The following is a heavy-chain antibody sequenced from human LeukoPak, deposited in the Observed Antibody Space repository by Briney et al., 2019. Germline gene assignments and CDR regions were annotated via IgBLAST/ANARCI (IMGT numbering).Heavy chain of an antibody. CDR3: ARDTAGADY. V-gene: IGHV3-21*04. CDR1: GFTFSGYS. D-gene: IGHD1-26*01. J-gene: IGHJ4*02. Sequence: GGSLRLSCTASGFTFSGYSMNWIRQAPGKGLEWVSSFGTRSTSIYHAGSVKGRFAISRDNAKNLLYLQMNSLRAEDTAVYYCARDTAGADYWGQGTLVTVSS. CDR2: FGTRSTSI.